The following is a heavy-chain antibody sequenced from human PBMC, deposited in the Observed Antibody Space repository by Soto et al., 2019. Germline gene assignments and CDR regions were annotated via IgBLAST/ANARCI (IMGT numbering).Heavy chain of an antibody. V-gene: IGHV1-18*04. CDR2: ISTYNGNT. J-gene: IGHJ4*02. CDR1: GYTFTDYG. Sequence: ASVKVSCKASGYTFTDYGISWVRQAPGQGLEWMGWISTYNGNTIYAQKIQGGVTMTTDTSTSTAYVELRSLRSDDTAVYYCAREEGISDWHAFDYWGQGTLVTVSS. CDR3: AREEGISDWHAFDY. D-gene: IGHD6-19*01.